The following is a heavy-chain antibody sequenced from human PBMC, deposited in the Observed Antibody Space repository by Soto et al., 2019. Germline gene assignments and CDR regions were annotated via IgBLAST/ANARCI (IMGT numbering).Heavy chain of an antibody. Sequence: QVQLVESGGGVVQRGRSLRLSCAASGFTFSTHGTYWVRQAPGKGLELVAFISYDGSNKYYADSVMGRFTISRNNSKLALYLQMNSLRVEDTALYYCAKESRGNYYTYFDFWAHGTLVTVSS. V-gene: IGHV3-30*18. CDR2: ISYDGSNK. D-gene: IGHD1-26*01. CDR1: GFTFSTHG. CDR3: AKESRGNYYTYFDF. J-gene: IGHJ4*01.